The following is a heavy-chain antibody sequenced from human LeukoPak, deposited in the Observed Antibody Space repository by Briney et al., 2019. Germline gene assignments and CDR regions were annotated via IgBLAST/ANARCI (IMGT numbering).Heavy chain of an antibody. CDR3: ARDSYYDILTGYLRYFDY. V-gene: IGHV3-23*01. CDR1: GFTFSSYA. J-gene: IGHJ4*02. Sequence: QPGGSLRLSCAASGFTFSSYAMSWVRQAPEKGLEWVSAISGSGGSTYYADSVKGRFTISRDNSKNSLYLQMNSLRAEDTAVYYCARDSYYDILTGYLRYFDYWGQGTLVTVSS. D-gene: IGHD3-9*01. CDR2: ISGSGGST.